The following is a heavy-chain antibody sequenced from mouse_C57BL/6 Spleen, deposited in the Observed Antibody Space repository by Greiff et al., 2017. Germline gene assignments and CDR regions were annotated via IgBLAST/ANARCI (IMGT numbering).Heavy chain of an antibody. D-gene: IGHD3-3*01. CDR2: ISSGGSYT. J-gene: IGHJ4*01. CDR1: GFTFSSYG. V-gene: IGHV5-6*01. Sequence: EVKLMESGGDLVKPGGSLKVSCAASGFTFSSYGMSWVRQTPDKRLEWVATISSGGSYTYYPDSVKGRFTISRDNAKNTLYLQMSSLKSEDTAMYYCARLGQREAMDYWGQGTSVTVSS. CDR3: ARLGQREAMDY.